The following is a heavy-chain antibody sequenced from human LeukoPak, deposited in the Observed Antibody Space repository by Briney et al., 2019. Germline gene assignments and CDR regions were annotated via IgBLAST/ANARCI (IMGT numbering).Heavy chain of an antibody. CDR2: IYHSGST. D-gene: IGHD4-23*01. V-gene: IGHV4-38-2*01. CDR3: ASSPFVYRGNFKVDY. J-gene: IGHJ4*02. Sequence: SETLSLTCAVSGYSISSGYYWAWIRQPPGKGLEWIGSIYHSGSTYYNPSLKSRVTISVDTSKNQFSLKLSSVTAADTAVYYCASSPFVYRGNFKVDYWGQGTLVTVSS. CDR1: GYSISSGYY.